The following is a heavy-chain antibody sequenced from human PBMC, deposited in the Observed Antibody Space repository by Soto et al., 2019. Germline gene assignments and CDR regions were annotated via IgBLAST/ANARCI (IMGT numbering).Heavy chain of an antibody. Sequence: SETLSLTCNVSGGSISSYYWSWIRQPPGKGLEWIGYIYYSGSTNYNPSLKCRVTISVDTSKNQFSLKLSSVTAADTAVYYCASGGSCYSRYCYFFYWGQGTLVTVAS. CDR2: IYYSGST. CDR1: GGSISSYY. D-gene: IGHD2-15*01. J-gene: IGHJ4*02. CDR3: ASGGSCYSRYCYFFY. V-gene: IGHV4-59*01.